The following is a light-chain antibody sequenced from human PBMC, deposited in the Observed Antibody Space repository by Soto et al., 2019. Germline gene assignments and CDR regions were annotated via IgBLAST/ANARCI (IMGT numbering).Light chain of an antibody. CDR1: SGHSTYT. V-gene: IGLV4-60*03. CDR3: ETGDSSTHVV. CDR2: VERSGRY. Sequence: QLVLTQSSSASASLGSSVKLTCTLSSGHSTYTIAWHQQQPGKAPRYLMKVERSGRYNKRSGVPDSFSGSSSGTDRYLTISNLKSEDEADFYCETGDSSTHVVFGGGTKLTVL. J-gene: IGLJ2*01.